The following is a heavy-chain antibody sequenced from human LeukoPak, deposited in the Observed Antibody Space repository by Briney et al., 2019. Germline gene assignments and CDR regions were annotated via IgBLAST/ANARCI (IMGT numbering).Heavy chain of an antibody. Sequence: GGSLRLSCAASGFTFSSYSMNWVRQAPGKGLEWVSYISSISSAIDYADSVKGRFTISRDNAKNSLYLQMNSLRDEDTAVYYCAADYCSGGSCYNGYYGMDVWGQGTMVTVSS. V-gene: IGHV3-48*02. D-gene: IGHD2-15*01. J-gene: IGHJ6*02. CDR1: GFTFSSYS. CDR2: ISSISSAI. CDR3: AADYCSGGSCYNGYYGMDV.